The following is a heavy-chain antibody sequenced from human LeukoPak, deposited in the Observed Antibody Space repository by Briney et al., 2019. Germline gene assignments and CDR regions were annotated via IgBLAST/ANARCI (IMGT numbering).Heavy chain of an antibody. V-gene: IGHV3-30*02. Sequence: GGSLRLSCAASGFTFRSYGMHWVRQAPGKGLEWVAFIRYDGSNKYYADSVKGRFTISRDNSKNTLYLQMNSLRAEDTAVYYCAKSGGIVVVVAATIDYWGQGTLVTVSS. CDR2: IRYDGSNK. CDR3: AKSGGIVVVVAATIDY. CDR1: GFTFRSYG. J-gene: IGHJ4*02. D-gene: IGHD2-15*01.